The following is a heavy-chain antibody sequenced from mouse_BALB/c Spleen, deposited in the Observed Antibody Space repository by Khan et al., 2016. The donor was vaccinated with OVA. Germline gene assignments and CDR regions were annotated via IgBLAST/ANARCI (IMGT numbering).Heavy chain of an antibody. CDR2: ISTCGHYT. CDR3: ARIAYYDSSAGLTY. J-gene: IGHJ3*01. CDR1: GFTFSTYG. V-gene: IGHV5-6*01. D-gene: IGHD1-1*01. Sequence: EVQLLESGGDLVKPGGSLKLSCAVSGFTFSTYGMSWVRQTPDMRLEWVATISTCGHYTYYPDSVKGRFTISRDNAMNTLYLQMNSLTSEDTAIYYAARIAYYDSSAGLTYGGQGTLLAGSA.